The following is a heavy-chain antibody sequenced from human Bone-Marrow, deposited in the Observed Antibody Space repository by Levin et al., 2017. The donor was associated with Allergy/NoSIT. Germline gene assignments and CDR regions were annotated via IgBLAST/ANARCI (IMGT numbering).Heavy chain of an antibody. Sequence: SQTLSLTCAVYGGSFSGYYWSWIRQPPGKGLEWIGEINHSGSTNYNPSLKSRVTISVDTSKNQFSLKLSSVTAADTAVYYCASSRGVVPAANYNWFDPWGQGTLVTVSS. CDR1: GGSFSGYY. CDR2: INHSGST. CDR3: ASSRGVVPAANYNWFDP. J-gene: IGHJ5*02. V-gene: IGHV4-34*01. D-gene: IGHD2-2*01.